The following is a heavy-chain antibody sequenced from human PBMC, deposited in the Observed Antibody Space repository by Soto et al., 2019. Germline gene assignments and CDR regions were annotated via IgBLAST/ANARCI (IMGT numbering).Heavy chain of an antibody. Sequence: GGSLRLSCAASGFTFSSYSMNWVRQAPGKGLEWVSYISSSSSTIYYADSVKGRFTISRDNAKNSLYLQMNSLRDEDTAVYYCARGGDTAMVTRNVYYYGMDVWGQGPTVTVSS. CDR1: GFTFSSYS. CDR2: ISSSSSTI. CDR3: ARGGDTAMVTRNVYYYGMDV. D-gene: IGHD5-18*01. J-gene: IGHJ6*02. V-gene: IGHV3-48*02.